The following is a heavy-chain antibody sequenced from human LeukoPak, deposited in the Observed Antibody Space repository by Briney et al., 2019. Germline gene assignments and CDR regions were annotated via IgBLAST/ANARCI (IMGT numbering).Heavy chain of an antibody. J-gene: IGHJ5*02. V-gene: IGHV1-69*13. CDR2: IIPIFGTA. Sequence: SVKVCCKASGGTFSSYAISWARQAPGQGLEWMGGIIPIFGTANYAQKFQGRVTITADESTSTAYMELSSLRSEDTAVYYCAGHDFWSGSWFDPWGQGTLVTVSS. CDR3: AGHDFWSGSWFDP. D-gene: IGHD3-3*01. CDR1: GGTFSSYA.